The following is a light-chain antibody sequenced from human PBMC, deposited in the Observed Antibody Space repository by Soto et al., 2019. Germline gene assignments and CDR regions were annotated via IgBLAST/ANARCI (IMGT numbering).Light chain of an antibody. Sequence: QSALTQPPSASGSPGQSVAISCTGTTGDIGNYNFVSWYQHHPGKAPKLLIFEVNKRPSGVPDRFSGSKSGNTASLTVSGLQAEDEADYYCSSHGGNSPYVFGTGTKLTVL. CDR3: SSHGGNSPYV. CDR1: TGDIGNYNF. V-gene: IGLV2-8*01. J-gene: IGLJ1*01. CDR2: EVN.